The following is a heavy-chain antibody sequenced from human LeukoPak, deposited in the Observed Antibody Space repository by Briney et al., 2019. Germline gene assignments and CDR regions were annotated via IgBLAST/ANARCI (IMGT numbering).Heavy chain of an antibody. J-gene: IGHJ4*02. CDR3: AKGFTKQQLESAV. Sequence: GGSLRLSCAASGFTVSSNYMSWVRQAPGKGLEWVSVIYSGGSTYYADSVKGRFTISRDNSKNTLYLQMNSLRAEDTAVYYCAKGFTKQQLESAVWGQGTLVTVSS. D-gene: IGHD6-13*01. CDR2: IYSGGST. CDR1: GFTVSSNY. V-gene: IGHV3-53*01.